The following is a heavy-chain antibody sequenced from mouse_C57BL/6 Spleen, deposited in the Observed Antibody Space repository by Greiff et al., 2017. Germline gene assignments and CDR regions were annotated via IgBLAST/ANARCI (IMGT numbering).Heavy chain of an antibody. CDR3: ARDTGYDGYYVGAMDY. CDR2: ISYDGSN. Sequence: DVKLVESGPGLVKPSQSLSLTCSVTGYSITSGYYWNWIRQFPGNKLEWMGYISYDGSNNYNPSLKNRISITRDTSKNQFFLKLNSVTTEDTATYYCARDTGYDGYYVGAMDYWGQGTSVTVSS. J-gene: IGHJ4*01. V-gene: IGHV3-6*01. D-gene: IGHD2-3*01. CDR1: GYSITSGYY.